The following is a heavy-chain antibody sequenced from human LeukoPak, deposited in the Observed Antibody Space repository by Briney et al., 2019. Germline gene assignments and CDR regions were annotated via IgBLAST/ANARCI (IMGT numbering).Heavy chain of an antibody. J-gene: IGHJ4*02. Sequence: SETLSLTCTVSGGSISSYYWSWIRQPPGKGLEWIGYIYYSGSTYCNPSLKSRVTISVDTSKNQFSLKLSSVTAADTAVYYCARVEGDGYNYYYFDYWGQGTLVTVSS. CDR2: IYYSGST. CDR3: ARVEGDGYNYYYFDY. V-gene: IGHV4-30-4*01. D-gene: IGHD5-24*01. CDR1: GGSISSYY.